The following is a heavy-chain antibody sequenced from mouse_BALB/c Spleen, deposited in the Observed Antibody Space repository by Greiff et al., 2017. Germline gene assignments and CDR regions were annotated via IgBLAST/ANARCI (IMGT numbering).Heavy chain of an antibody. CDR1: GFTFSSYG. V-gene: IGHV5-6-5*01. CDR2: ISSGGST. J-gene: IGHJ4*01. Sequence: EVQLVESGGDLVKPGGSLKLSCAASGFTFSSYGMSWVRQTPDKRLEWVATISSGGSTYYPDSVKGRFTIARDNARNILYLQMSSLRSENTAMYYCARGASMVTYYAMDYWGQGTSVTVSA. CDR3: ARGASMVTYYAMDY. D-gene: IGHD2-10*02.